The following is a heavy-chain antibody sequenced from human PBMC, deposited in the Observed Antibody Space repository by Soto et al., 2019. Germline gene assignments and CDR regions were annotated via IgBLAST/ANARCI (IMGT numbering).Heavy chain of an antibody. CDR3: ARVAVEGTVDY. D-gene: IGHD3-10*01. V-gene: IGHV4-30-4*08. J-gene: IGHJ4*02. CDR1: DASISSADYY. Sequence: SETLSLTCTVSDASISSADYYWRWIRQPPGQGLGGIRHIYSSGSSSYNPTLKSRVTISIYTYKNQLYLKLSSVTAADTAVYYCARVAVEGTVDYWGQVTLVTVSS. CDR2: IYSSGSS.